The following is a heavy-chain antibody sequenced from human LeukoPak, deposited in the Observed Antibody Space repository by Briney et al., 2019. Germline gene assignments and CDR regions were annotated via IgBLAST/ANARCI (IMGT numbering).Heavy chain of an antibody. V-gene: IGHV3-74*01. J-gene: IGHJ4*02. D-gene: IGHD3-10*01. CDR3: AKGFFGSGSFPHNFDY. CDR2: INSDGSGT. Sequence: PGGSLRLSCAASGFTFSSYWMHWVRHAPGKGLVWVSRINSDGSGTTYADSVKGRFTISRGNSKNMLYLQMNSLRDEDTAVYYCAKGFFGSGSFPHNFDYWGQGTLVTVSS. CDR1: GFTFSSYW.